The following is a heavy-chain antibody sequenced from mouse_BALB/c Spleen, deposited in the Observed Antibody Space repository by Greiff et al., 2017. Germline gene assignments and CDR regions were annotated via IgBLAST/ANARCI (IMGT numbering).Heavy chain of an antibody. J-gene: IGHJ2*01. V-gene: IGHV5-6-3*01. CDR1: GFTFSSYG. Sequence: EVNVVESGGGLVQPGGSLKLSCAASGFTFSSYGMSWVRQTPDKRLELVATINSNGGSTYYPDSVKGRFTISRDNAKNTLYLQMSSLKSEDTAMYYCAREGGGRRGYFDYWGQGTTLTVSS. D-gene: IGHD2-12*01. CDR2: INSNGGST. CDR3: AREGGGRRGYFDY.